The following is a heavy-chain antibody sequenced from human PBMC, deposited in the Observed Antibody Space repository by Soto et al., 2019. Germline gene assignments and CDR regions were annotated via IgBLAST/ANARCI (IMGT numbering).Heavy chain of an antibody. CDR2: ISRSSRNI. V-gene: IGHV3-21*01. Sequence: EVQLVESGGGLVKPGGSLTLSCAASGFTFSNYTMNWVRQAPGKGLEWVSSISRSSRNIYYADSVKGRFTISRDNAKNALYLHMNSLRAGDTAVYYCARDLKVAGTNSFYYYGMGVWGQGTTVTVSS. CDR3: ARDLKVAGTNSFYYYGMGV. J-gene: IGHJ6*02. CDR1: GFTFSNYT. D-gene: IGHD6-19*01.